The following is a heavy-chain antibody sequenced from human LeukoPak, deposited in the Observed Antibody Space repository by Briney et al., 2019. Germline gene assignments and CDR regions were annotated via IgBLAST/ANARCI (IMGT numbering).Heavy chain of an antibody. D-gene: IGHD3-9*01. CDR2: INPNSGGT. CDR3: ARSPHILTGENFDY. V-gene: IGHV1-2*02. Sequence: ASVKVSCKASGYSFTAYYMHWVRQAPGQGLEWMGWINPNSGGTNYAQKFQGRVTMTRDTSITTAYMEMSRLRSDDTALYYCARSPHILTGENFDYWGQGTLVTVSS. CDR1: GYSFTAYY. J-gene: IGHJ4*02.